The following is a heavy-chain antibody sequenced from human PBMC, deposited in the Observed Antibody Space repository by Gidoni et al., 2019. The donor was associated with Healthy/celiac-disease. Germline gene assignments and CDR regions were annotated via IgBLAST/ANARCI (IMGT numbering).Heavy chain of an antibody. J-gene: IGHJ5*02. CDR3: ARPVVPAAEWFDP. CDR1: GFTFSRYA. V-gene: IGHV3-30*04. CDR2: ISYDGSNK. Sequence: QVQLVESGGGVVQPGRSLRLSCADSGFTFSRYAMHWVRQAPGKGLEWVAVISYDGSNKYYADSVKGRFTISRDNSKNTLYLQMNSLRAEDTAVYYCARPVVPAAEWFDPWGQGTLVTVSS. D-gene: IGHD2-2*01.